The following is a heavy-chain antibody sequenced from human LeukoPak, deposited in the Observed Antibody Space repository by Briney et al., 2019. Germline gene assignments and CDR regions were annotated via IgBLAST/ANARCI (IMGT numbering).Heavy chain of an antibody. CDR1: GGTFSNYA. CDR3: SASRPHYGDYYGLDV. CDR2: IIPILDIA. V-gene: IGHV1-69*04. J-gene: IGHJ6*02. Sequence: VASVKASCKASGGTFSNYAISWVRQAPGQGLEWMGRIIPILDIANYAQKFQGRVTITADKSTSTAYMELNSLRSEDTAVYFCSASRPHYGDYYGLDVWGHGTTVTVSS. D-gene: IGHD4/OR15-4a*01.